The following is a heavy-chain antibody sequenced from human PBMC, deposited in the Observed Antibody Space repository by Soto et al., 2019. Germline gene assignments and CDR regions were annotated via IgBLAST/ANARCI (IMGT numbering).Heavy chain of an antibody. V-gene: IGHV3-23*01. D-gene: IGHD3-16*01. Sequence: EVQLLESGGDLVQPGGSLRLSCAASGFTFSSSAMSWVRQAPGKGLEWVSGISASGGGTWYADSVKGRFTISRDNSKNMVYLQMNSLRVEDTAIYYCAKVKGVYNGGAFDIWDQGTMVTVSS. J-gene: IGHJ3*02. CDR3: AKVKGVYNGGAFDI. CDR2: ISASGGGT. CDR1: GFTFSSSA.